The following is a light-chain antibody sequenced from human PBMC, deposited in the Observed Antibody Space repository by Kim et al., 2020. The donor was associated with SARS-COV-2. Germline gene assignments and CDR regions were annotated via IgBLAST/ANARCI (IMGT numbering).Light chain of an antibody. CDR2: DAS. V-gene: IGKV3-11*01. J-gene: IGKJ2*01. Sequence: LAPGERATLSCRASQNVGIYLAWYHQRPGQAPRLLIYDASNRATGVPARFSGSGSGTDFTLTISSLEPEDFAVYYCQQRGGWPPNTFGQGTKLE. CDR3: QQRGGWPPNT. CDR1: QNVGIY.